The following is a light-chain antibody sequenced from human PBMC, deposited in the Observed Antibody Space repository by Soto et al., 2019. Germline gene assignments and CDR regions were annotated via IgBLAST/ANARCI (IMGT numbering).Light chain of an antibody. CDR3: QQYNNWPRT. V-gene: IGKV3-15*01. CDR2: GTA. J-gene: IGKJ1*01. Sequence: EIVVTQSPATLSVSPLEIATLSCMASQYISSNLAWYQEKPGQAPRLLIYGTAARATGIPVRFSGSGSGTEFTLTISSLQSEDFAVYYCQQYNNWPRTFGQGTKVDIK. CDR1: QYISSN.